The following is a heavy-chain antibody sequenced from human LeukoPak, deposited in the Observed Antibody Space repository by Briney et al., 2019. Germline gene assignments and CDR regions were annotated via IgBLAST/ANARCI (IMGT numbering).Heavy chain of an antibody. J-gene: IGHJ4*02. D-gene: IGHD6-19*01. CDR2: IKKDGSEK. CDR1: GLTFSSCW. CDR3: ARDREAVADYYFDY. Sequence: GGSLRLSCAASGLTFSSCWMSWVRQAPGKGLEWVANIKKDGSEKYYVDSVKGRFSISRDNAKNSLYLQMNSLRAEDTAVYYCARDREAVADYYFDYWGQGTLVTVSS. V-gene: IGHV3-7*01.